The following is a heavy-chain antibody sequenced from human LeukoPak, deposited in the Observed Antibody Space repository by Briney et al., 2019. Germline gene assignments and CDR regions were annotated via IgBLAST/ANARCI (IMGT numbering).Heavy chain of an antibody. Sequence: KPSETLSLTCTVSGGSISSGGYYWSWIRQPPGKGLEWIGYIYHSGSTYYNPSLKSRVTISVDRSKNQFSLKLSSVTAADTAVYYCARGNTYYDFWSGLDIWGQGTMVTVSS. CDR3: ARGNTYYDFWSGLDI. V-gene: IGHV4-30-2*01. J-gene: IGHJ3*02. CDR2: IYHSGST. CDR1: GGSISSGGYY. D-gene: IGHD3-3*01.